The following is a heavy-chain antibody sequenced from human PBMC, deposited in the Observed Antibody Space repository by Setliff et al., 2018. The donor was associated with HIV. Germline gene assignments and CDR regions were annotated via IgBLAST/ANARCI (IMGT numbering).Heavy chain of an antibody. CDR1: GYSISSSSW. CDR3: ARISNGFEPNAFDT. J-gene: IGHJ3*02. Sequence: PSETLSLTCVVSGYSISSSSWWGWIRQPPGKGLEWIGYINHNELTYCNPSLKSRIIMSVDTSKKQLSLKLSSVTAVDTAVYFCARISNGFEPNAFDTWGLGTMVTVSS. D-gene: IGHD3-22*01. V-gene: IGHV4-28*01. CDR2: INHNELT.